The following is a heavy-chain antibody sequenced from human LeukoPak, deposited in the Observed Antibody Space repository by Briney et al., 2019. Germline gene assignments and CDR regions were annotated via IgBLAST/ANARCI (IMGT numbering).Heavy chain of an antibody. Sequence: PGGSLRLSCAASGFTFSNFAMNWVRRAPGRGLEWVSTFSGSGDGKYYADSVKGRFTISRDNSKNTLFLQMSSLSADDTALYYCAKGCLQEGTVLRGVITPVDYWGQGTLVTVTS. CDR3: AKGCLQEGTVLRGVITPVDY. CDR1: GFTFSNFA. J-gene: IGHJ4*02. CDR2: FSGSGDGK. V-gene: IGHV3-23*01. D-gene: IGHD3-10*01.